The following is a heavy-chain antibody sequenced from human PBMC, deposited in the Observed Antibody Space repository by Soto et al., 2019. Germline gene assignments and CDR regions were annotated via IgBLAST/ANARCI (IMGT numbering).Heavy chain of an antibody. CDR3: ARDPREKFTGPQFSGSYYLDY. Sequence: GGSLRLSCAASGFTFSSYGMHWVRQAPGKGLEWVAVIWYDGSNKYYADSVKGRFTISRDNSKNTLYLQMNSLRAEDTAVYYCARDPREKFTGPQFSGSYYLDYRGQGTLGTVS. J-gene: IGHJ4*02. V-gene: IGHV3-33*01. D-gene: IGHD1-26*01. CDR1: GFTFSSYG. CDR2: IWYDGSNK.